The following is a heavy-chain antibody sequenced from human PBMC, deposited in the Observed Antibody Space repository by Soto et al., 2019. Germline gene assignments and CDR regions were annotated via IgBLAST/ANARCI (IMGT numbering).Heavy chain of an antibody. J-gene: IGHJ4*02. D-gene: IGHD5-12*01. V-gene: IGHV3-7*01. CDR1: GFTFSNYW. CDR3: ASVAI. Sequence: EVQLVESGGGLVQPGGSLRLSCAASGFTFSNYWMSWVRQAPGKGLEWVANIKQDGTEKNYVDSVRGRFTISRGNAKHSLDLQMNSLTAEDTAVYYCASVAIWGQGTLVTVSS. CDR2: IKQDGTEK.